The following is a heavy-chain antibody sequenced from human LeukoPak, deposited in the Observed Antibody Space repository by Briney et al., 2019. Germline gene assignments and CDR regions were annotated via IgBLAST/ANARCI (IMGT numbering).Heavy chain of an antibody. CDR1: GYTITSYY. CDR2: INPSGGST. Sequence: ASVKVSCKASGYTITSYYMHWVQQAPGQGLEWMGIINPSGGSTSYAQKFQGRVTISVDTSKNQFSLNLSSVTAADTAVYYCAEKDGTLWGQGILVTVAS. J-gene: IGHJ4*02. CDR3: AEKDGTL. D-gene: IGHD1/OR15-1a*01. V-gene: IGHV1-46*01.